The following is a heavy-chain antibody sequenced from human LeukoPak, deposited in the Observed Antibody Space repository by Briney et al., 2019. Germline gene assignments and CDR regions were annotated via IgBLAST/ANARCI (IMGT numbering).Heavy chain of an antibody. Sequence: PSETLSLTCTVSGDSISSSTYYWGWIRQPPGKGLEWIGYIYYSGSTNSNPSLKSRVTISVDTSKNQFSLKLSSVTAADTAVYYCARTDLFIYGSGSSDPCFDIWGQGTMVTVSS. V-gene: IGHV4-61*05. CDR1: GDSISSSTYY. D-gene: IGHD3-10*01. J-gene: IGHJ3*02. CDR3: ARTDLFIYGSGSSDPCFDI. CDR2: IYYSGST.